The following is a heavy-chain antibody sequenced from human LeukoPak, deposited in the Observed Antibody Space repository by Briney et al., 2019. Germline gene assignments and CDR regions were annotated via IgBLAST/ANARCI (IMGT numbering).Heavy chain of an antibody. Sequence: ASVKVSCKASGYTFTSYAMHWVRQAPGQRLEWMGWINAGNGNTKYSQEFQGRVTITRGTSASTAYMELSSLRSEDMAVYYCARGRGGSGSYYFDYWGQGTLVTVSS. CDR1: GYTFTSYA. V-gene: IGHV1-3*03. CDR3: ARGRGGSGSYYFDY. J-gene: IGHJ4*02. CDR2: INAGNGNT. D-gene: IGHD1-26*01.